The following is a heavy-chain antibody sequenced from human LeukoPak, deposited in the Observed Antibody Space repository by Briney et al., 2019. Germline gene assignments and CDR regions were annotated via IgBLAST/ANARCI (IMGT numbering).Heavy chain of an antibody. Sequence: GGSLSLSCAASGFTFSSYAMSWVRQAPGKGLEWVSAISGSGGSTYYADSVKGRFTISRDNSKNTLYLQMNSLRAEDTAVYYCAKETITMIVVVIATSFDYWGQGTLVTVSS. CDR3: AKETITMIVVVIATSFDY. V-gene: IGHV3-23*01. CDR1: GFTFSSYA. CDR2: ISGSGGST. D-gene: IGHD3-22*01. J-gene: IGHJ4*02.